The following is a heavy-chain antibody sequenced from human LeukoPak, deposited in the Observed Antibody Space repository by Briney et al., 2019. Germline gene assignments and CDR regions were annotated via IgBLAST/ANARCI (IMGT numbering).Heavy chain of an antibody. V-gene: IGHV3-20*04. CDR2: INWNGGSK. CDR3: ARDRYSSSAGVFDY. Sequence: PGGSLSLSCSASGSTFDDYAMSWVRQAPGKGLEWVSGINWNGGSKGYADSVKGRFTISRDNAKNSLYLQMNSLRAEDTALYYCARDRYSSSAGVFDYWGQGTLVTVSS. D-gene: IGHD6-6*01. J-gene: IGHJ4*02. CDR1: GSTFDDYA.